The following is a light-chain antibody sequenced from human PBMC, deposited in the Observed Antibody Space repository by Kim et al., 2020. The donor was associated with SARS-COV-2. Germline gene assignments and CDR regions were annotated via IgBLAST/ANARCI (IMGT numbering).Light chain of an antibody. V-gene: IGLV1-44*01. Sequence: GQRVTIPCYGSSPNIVANTANWYQQLPGTAPKLLIHSDNQRPSGVPDRFSGSKSGTAASLAIRGLQSEDEGDYYCAAWDDSLNVVLFGGGTQLTVL. CDR3: AAWDDSLNVVL. CDR1: SPNIVANT. CDR2: SDN. J-gene: IGLJ2*01.